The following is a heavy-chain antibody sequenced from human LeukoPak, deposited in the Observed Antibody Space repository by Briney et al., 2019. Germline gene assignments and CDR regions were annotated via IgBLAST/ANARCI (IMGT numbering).Heavy chain of an antibody. D-gene: IGHD1/OR15-1a*01. J-gene: IGHJ6*04. CDR1: GFPFSNSW. V-gene: IGHV3-7*03. Sequence: PGGSLRVSCAVSGFPFSNSWMYWVRQAPGKGLEGVANIKSDGSGISYVDSVKGRFIISRDNARNSLYLQMNSLRVEDTAVYFCAGGNSMDVWGKGTAVTVSS. CDR2: IKSDGSGI. CDR3: AGGNSMDV.